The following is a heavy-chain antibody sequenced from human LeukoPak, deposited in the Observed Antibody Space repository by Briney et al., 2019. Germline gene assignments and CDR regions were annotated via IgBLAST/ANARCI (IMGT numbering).Heavy chain of an antibody. CDR1: GGSISSYY. J-gene: IGHJ4*02. CDR3: ARGLPSGTGPGGGDY. Sequence: PSETLSLTCTVSGGSISSYYWSWIRQPPGKGLEWIGYIYYSGSTNYNPSLKSRVTISVDTSKNQFSLKLSSVTAADTAVYYCARGLPSGTGPGGGDYWGQGTLVTVSS. D-gene: IGHD6-13*01. V-gene: IGHV4-59*01. CDR2: IYYSGST.